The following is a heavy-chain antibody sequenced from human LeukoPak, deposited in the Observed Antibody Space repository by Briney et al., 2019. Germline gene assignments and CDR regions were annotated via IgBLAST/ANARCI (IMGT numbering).Heavy chain of an antibody. CDR2: TSGPGGSR. V-gene: IGHV3-23*01. CDR3: AKKVGLVSAPLYYFDL. D-gene: IGHD6-6*01. Sequence: PGGSLRLSCAASGFTFSSYAMSWVRQAPGKGLEWVSATSGPGGSRDYADSVKGRFTISRDNSKNTLYLQMNSLRAEDTAIYYCAKKVGLVSAPLYYFDLWGRGTLVTVSS. CDR1: GFTFSSYA. J-gene: IGHJ4*02.